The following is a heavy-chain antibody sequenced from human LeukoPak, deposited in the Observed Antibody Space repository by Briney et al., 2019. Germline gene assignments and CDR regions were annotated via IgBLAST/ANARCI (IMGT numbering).Heavy chain of an antibody. CDR3: AKDYYGDYDY. CDR2: ISGSGGST. Sequence: GGSLRLSCAASGFSFNSDWMDWVRQAPGKGLEWVSAISGSGGSTYYADSVKGRFTISRDNSKNTLYLQMNSLRAEDTAVYYCAKDYYGDYDYWGQGTLVTVSS. V-gene: IGHV3-23*01. CDR1: GFSFNSDW. J-gene: IGHJ4*02. D-gene: IGHD4-17*01.